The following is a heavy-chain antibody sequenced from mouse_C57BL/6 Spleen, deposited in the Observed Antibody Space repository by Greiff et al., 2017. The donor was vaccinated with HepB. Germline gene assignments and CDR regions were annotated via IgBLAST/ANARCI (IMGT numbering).Heavy chain of an antibody. CDR2: INYDGSST. CDR1: GFTFSDYY. Sequence: EVHLVESEGGLVQPGSSMKLSCTASGFTFSDYYMAWVRQVPEKGLEWVANINYDGSSTYYLDSLKSRFIISRDNAKNILYLQMSSLKSEDTATYYCARYYGSLYFDYWGQGTTLTVSS. CDR3: ARYYGSLYFDY. J-gene: IGHJ2*01. V-gene: IGHV5-16*01. D-gene: IGHD1-1*01.